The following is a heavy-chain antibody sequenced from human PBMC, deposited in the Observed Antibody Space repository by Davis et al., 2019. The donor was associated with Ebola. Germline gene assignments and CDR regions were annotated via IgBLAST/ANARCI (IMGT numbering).Heavy chain of an antibody. CDR3: ARVPVDLAYCGGDCFDRFGPYGMDV. D-gene: IGHD2-21*01. CDR2: IYYSGST. J-gene: IGHJ6*02. Sequence: PSETLSLTCTVSGGSISSGGYYWSWIRQHPGKGLEWIGYIYYSGSTYYNPSLKSRVTISVDTSKNQFSLKLSSVTAADTAVYYCARVPVDLAYCGGDCFDRFGPYGMDVWGQGTTVTVSS. CDR1: GGSISSGGYY. V-gene: IGHV4-31*03.